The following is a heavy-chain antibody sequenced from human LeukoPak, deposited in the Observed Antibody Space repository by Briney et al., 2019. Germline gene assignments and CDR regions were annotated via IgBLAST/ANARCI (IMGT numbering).Heavy chain of an antibody. V-gene: IGHV3-48*04. CDR3: TRSLLVIGY. Sequence: GRSLRLSCAASGFTFSSYGMNWVRQAPGKGLEWISYISSTAGTIYYADSVKGRFTISRDNAKSSLYLQMNSLRAEDTAVYYCTRSLLVIGYWGQGTLVTVSS. CDR1: GFTFSSYG. J-gene: IGHJ4*02. CDR2: ISSTAGTI. D-gene: IGHD6-13*01.